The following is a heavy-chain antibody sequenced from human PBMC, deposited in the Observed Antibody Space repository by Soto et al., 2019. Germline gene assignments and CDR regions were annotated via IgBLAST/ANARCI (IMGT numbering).Heavy chain of an antibody. V-gene: IGHV1-69*01. J-gene: IGHJ4*02. CDR2: IIPIFGTA. CDR1: GGTFSSYS. CDR3: ARDGGRHSGGIDY. D-gene: IGHD1-26*01. Sequence: QVQLVQSGAEVKKPGSSVKVSCKACGGTFSSYSINWVRQAPGQGLEWMGEIIPIFGTANYAQKFQGRVTITADEATSTAYMELSSLRSEVTVVYYCARDGGRHSGGIDYWGQGTLVTVSS.